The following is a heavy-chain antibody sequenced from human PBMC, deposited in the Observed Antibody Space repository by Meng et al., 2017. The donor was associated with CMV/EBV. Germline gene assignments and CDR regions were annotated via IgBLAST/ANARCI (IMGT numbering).Heavy chain of an antibody. J-gene: IGHJ4*02. CDR3: ARSSGYKAFLDY. V-gene: IGHV4-39*07. CDR2: IYYSGTT. CDR1: GASISSMIYY. Sequence: GSLRLSCNVSGASISSMIYYWGWIRQSPGKGLEWIGSIYYSGTTHHSPSFKSRVTLSIDTAKNQFSMSLRSVSVADTAVYYCARSSGYKAFLDYWGLGMQVTVSS. D-gene: IGHD5-12*01.